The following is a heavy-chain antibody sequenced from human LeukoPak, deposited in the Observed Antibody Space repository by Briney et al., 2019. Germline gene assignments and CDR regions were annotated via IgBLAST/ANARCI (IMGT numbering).Heavy chain of an antibody. V-gene: IGHV4-59*12. Sequence: SETLSLTCTVSGGSISSYYWSWIRQPPGKGLEWIGYIYYSGSTNYNPSLKSRVTISVDTSKNQFSLKLTSVTAADTAVYYCARDLAYSPHTYYYYSYMDIWGKGTTVTVSS. D-gene: IGHD4-11*01. CDR3: ARDLAYSPHTYYYYSYMDI. CDR1: GGSISSYY. J-gene: IGHJ6*03. CDR2: IYYSGST.